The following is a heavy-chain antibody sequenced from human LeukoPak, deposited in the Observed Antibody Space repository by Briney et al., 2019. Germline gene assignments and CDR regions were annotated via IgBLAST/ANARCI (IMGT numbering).Heavy chain of an antibody. CDR3: ARGGGLFDWLGLYYYYYMDV. V-gene: IGHV1-8*01. D-gene: IGHD3-9*01. Sequence: ASVKVSCKASGYTFTSYDINWVRQATGQGLEWMGWMNPNSGNTGYAQKFQGRVTMTRNTSISTAYMELSSLRSEDTAVYYCARGGGLFDWLGLYYYYYMDVWGKGTTVTVSS. CDR1: GYTFTSYD. CDR2: MNPNSGNT. J-gene: IGHJ6*03.